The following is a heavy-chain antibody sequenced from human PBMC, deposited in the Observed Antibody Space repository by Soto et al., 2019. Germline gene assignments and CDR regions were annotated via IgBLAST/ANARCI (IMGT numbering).Heavy chain of an antibody. CDR1: GFTFSSYG. V-gene: IGHV3-30*03. CDR3: ARDQSWLGSSDGMYG. Sequence: PGGSLRLSCAASGFTFSSYGMHWVRQAPGKGLEWVAVISYDGSNKYYADSVKGRFTISRDNSKNTLYLQMNSLRAEDTAVYYCARDQSWLGSSDGMYGWGQGTTVTVSS. D-gene: IGHD6-13*01. CDR2: ISYDGSNK. J-gene: IGHJ6*02.